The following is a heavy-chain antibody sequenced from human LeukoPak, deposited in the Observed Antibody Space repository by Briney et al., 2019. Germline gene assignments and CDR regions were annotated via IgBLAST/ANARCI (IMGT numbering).Heavy chain of an antibody. CDR3: ATLSTVSKHFDY. D-gene: IGHD4-11*01. CDR2: INPNSGGT. V-gene: IGHV1-2*04. Sequence: ASVKVSCKASGYTFTGYYMHWVRQAPGQGLEWMGWINPNSGGTNYAQKFQGWVTMTRDTSISTAYMELSRLRSDDTAVYYCATLSTVSKHFDYWGEGTLVTVSS. J-gene: IGHJ4*02. CDR1: GYTFTGYY.